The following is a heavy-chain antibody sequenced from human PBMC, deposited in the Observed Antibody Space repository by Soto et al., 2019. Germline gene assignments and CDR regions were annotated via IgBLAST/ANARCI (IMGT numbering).Heavy chain of an antibody. CDR3: ARTVPPLRTPLRGFDL. J-gene: IGHJ3*01. V-gene: IGHV2-5*01. CDR2: IYWNDNK. CDR1: GISLSTRGVG. Sequence: QITLKESGPTLVKPTQTLTLTCTCSGISLSTRGVGLGWIRQPPGKALEWLTVIYWNDNKYYSPFLRSRLTIIRDTSKNQVVLTMTDMDPVDTATYYCARTVPPLRTPLRGFDLWGQGTMVTVSS. D-gene: IGHD2-15*01.